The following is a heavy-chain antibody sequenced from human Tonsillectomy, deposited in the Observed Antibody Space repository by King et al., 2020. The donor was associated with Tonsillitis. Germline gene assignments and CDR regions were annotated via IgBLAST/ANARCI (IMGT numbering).Heavy chain of an antibody. V-gene: IGHV3-53*01. CDR1: GFTVSSNY. J-gene: IGHJ4*02. CDR2: IYSGGST. Sequence: VQLVESGGGLIQPGGSLRLSCSASGFTVSSNYMSWVRQAPGKGLEWVSLIYSGGSTFYADSVKGRFTVSRYKSKNTLYLQINSLRVEDTAVYYCARFEYSTILYYLDYWGQGALVTVSS. CDR3: ARFEYSTILYYLDY. D-gene: IGHD6-13*01.